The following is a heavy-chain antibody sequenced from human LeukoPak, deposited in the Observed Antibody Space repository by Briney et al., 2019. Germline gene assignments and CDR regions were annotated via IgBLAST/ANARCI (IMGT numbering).Heavy chain of an antibody. CDR3: ARDFGGTGSGWYFDY. CDR2: IKQDGSEK. V-gene: IGHV3-7*01. Sequence: PGGSLRLSCAASGFTFSNAWMSWVRQAPGKGLEWVANIKQDGSEKYYVDSVKGRFTISRDNAKNSLYLQMNSLRAEDTAVYYCARDFGGTGSGWYFDYWGQGTLVTVSS. CDR1: GFTFSNAW. D-gene: IGHD6-19*01. J-gene: IGHJ4*02.